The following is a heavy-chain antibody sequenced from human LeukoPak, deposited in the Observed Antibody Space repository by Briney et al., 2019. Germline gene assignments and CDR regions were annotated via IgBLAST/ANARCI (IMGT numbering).Heavy chain of an antibody. V-gene: IGHV3-30*04. D-gene: IGHD1-26*01. J-gene: IGHJ4*02. CDR2: ISDDGRKE. Sequence: GGSLRLSCAASGFTFSRDAMHWVRQAPGKGLEWVAVISDDGRKEYYVDSVKGRFTISRDNAKNSLYLQMSSLRAEDTAIYYCARDVPLMGASKTRYFDYWGQGTLVTVSS. CDR3: ARDVPLMGASKTRYFDY. CDR1: GFTFSRDA.